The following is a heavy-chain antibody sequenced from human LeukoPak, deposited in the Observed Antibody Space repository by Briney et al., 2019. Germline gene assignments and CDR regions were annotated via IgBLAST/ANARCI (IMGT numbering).Heavy chain of an antibody. CDR2: ISSSGSTI. J-gene: IGHJ4*02. V-gene: IGHV3-11*04. CDR3: ARADSSGCLDY. CDR1: GFTFSDYY. D-gene: IGHD6-19*01. Sequence: GGSLRLSCAASGFTFSDYYMSWIRQAPGKGLEWVSYISSSGSTIYYADSVKGRLTISRDNAKNSLYLQMNSLRAEDTAVYYCARADSSGCLDYWGQGTLVTVSS.